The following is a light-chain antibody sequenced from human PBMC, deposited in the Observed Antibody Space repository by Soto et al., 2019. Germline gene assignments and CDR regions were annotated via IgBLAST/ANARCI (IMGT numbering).Light chain of an antibody. CDR1: QSISNW. V-gene: IGKV1-5*03. CDR2: KAS. CDR3: QQYNSYST. Sequence: DIQMTQSPSTLSASVGDRFTITCRASQSISNWLAWYQQKPGKAPKLLIYKASSLESGVPSRFSGSGSGTEFTLTISSLQPDDFATYYCQQYNSYSTFGQGTRLEI. J-gene: IGKJ5*01.